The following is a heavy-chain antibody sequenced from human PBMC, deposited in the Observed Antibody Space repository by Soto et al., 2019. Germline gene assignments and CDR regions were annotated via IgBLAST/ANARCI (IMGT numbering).Heavy chain of an antibody. V-gene: IGHV7-4-1*01. CDR2: INTNTGNP. CDR3: ARGGYCSSTSCYPGGDWFDP. Sequence: VKVSCKASGYTFTSYAMNWVRQVPGQGLEWMGWINTNTGNPTYAQGFTGRFVFSLDTSVSTAYLQICSLKAEDTAVYYCARGGYCSSTSCYPGGDWFDPWGQGTLVTVSS. D-gene: IGHD2-2*01. CDR1: GYTFTSYA. J-gene: IGHJ5*02.